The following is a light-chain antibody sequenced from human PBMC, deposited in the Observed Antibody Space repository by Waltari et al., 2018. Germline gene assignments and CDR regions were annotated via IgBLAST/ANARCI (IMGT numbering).Light chain of an antibody. V-gene: IGLV3-1*01. J-gene: IGLJ2*01. Sequence: SYELTQPPSVSVSPGQTASITCSGHKMGDKFACWYQQKPGQSPVLVIYQSTKRPSGIPERFSGSNSGNTATLTISGTQAMDEADYYCQAWDTITGVVFGGGTKLTVL. CDR3: QAWDTITGVV. CDR2: QST. CDR1: KMGDKF.